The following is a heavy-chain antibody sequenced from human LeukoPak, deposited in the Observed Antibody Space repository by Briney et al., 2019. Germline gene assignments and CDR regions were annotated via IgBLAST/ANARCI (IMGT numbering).Heavy chain of an antibody. J-gene: IGHJ4*02. CDR2: ISSSSSTI. D-gene: IGHD6-13*01. Sequence: GGSLRLSCAASGFTFSSYSMNWVRQAPGKGLEWVSYISSSSSTIYYADSVKGRFTISRDNAKNSLYLQMNGLRAEDTAVYYCARDISWYGGDYWGQGTLVTVSS. CDR3: ARDISWYGGDY. V-gene: IGHV3-48*01. CDR1: GFTFSSYS.